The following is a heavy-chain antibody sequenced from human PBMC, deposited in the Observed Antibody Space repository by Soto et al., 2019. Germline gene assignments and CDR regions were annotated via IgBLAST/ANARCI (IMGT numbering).Heavy chain of an antibody. CDR3: ARDRVAGIWGDAFDI. Sequence: ASVKVSCKTSGYTFTNHGINWVRQAPGQGLEWMGWINPYNANTNYAQKLQGRVTMTTDTSTSTAYMDLSRLTSDDTAVYYCARDRVAGIWGDAFDIWGQGTMVTVSS. D-gene: IGHD3-16*01. J-gene: IGHJ3*02. CDR2: INPYNANT. V-gene: IGHV1-18*04. CDR1: GYTFTNHG.